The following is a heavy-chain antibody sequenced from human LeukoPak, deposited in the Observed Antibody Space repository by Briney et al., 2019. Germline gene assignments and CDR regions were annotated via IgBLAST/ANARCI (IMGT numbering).Heavy chain of an antibody. CDR2: TFYRSQWYY. Sequence: SQTLSLTCAISGDSVSSNDAAWNWIRQSPSRGLEWLGRTFYRSQWYYDSAVSVKSRITINPDTSKNQFSLQLNSVTPEDTAVYYCARENTLVRGTRNPFDYWGRGTLVTVSS. D-gene: IGHD3-10*01. CDR3: ARENTLVRGTRNPFDY. J-gene: IGHJ4*02. CDR1: GDSVSSNDAA. V-gene: IGHV6-1*01.